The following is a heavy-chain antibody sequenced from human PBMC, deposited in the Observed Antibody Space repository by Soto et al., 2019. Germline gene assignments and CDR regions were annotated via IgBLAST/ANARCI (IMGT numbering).Heavy chain of an antibody. CDR2: INPNSGGT. Sequence: VKVSCKASGGTFSSYAISWVRQAPGQGLEWMGWINPNSGGTNYAQKFQGRVTMTRDTSISTAYMELSRLRSDDTAVYYCARDRRPYGYFDYWGQGTLVTVSS. J-gene: IGHJ4*02. V-gene: IGHV1-2*02. D-gene: IGHD4-17*01. CDR1: GGTFSSYA. CDR3: ARDRRPYGYFDY.